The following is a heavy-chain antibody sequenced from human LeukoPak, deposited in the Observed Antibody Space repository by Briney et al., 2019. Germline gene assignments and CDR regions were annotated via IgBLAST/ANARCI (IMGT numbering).Heavy chain of an antibody. CDR1: GYTFTSYD. J-gene: IGHJ3*02. V-gene: IGHV1-8*01. Sequence: ASVKVSCKASGYTFTSYDINWVRQATGQGLEWMGWMNPNSGNTGYAQKFQGRVTMTRNTSISTAYMELSSLRSEDTAVYFCARGMSGYTEDPFDIWGQGTVVTVSS. D-gene: IGHD2-2*02. CDR2: MNPNSGNT. CDR3: ARGMSGYTEDPFDI.